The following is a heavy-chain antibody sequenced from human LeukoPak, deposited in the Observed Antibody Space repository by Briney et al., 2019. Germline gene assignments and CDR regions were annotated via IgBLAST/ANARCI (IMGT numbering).Heavy chain of an antibody. D-gene: IGHD2-2*01. CDR3: AREGGTVVVGRFDY. V-gene: IGHV3-30*02. Sequence: GRSLRLSCAASGFTFSSYGMHWVRQAPGMGLEWVTFIQTDGSDKRYAASVAGRFTISRDDSKNTVYLHMNSLRPDDSALYYCAREGGTVVVGRFDYWGQGTLVTVSS. CDR1: GFTFSSYG. CDR2: IQTDGSDK. J-gene: IGHJ4*02.